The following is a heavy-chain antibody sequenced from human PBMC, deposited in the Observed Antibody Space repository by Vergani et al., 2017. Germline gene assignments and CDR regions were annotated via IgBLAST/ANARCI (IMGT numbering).Heavy chain of an antibody. Sequence: EVQLVESGGGLVKPGGSLRLSCAASGFPFSSYSMNWVRQAPGKGLEWVSSISRSSSYIYYADSVKGRFTISRDNAKNSLYLQMNSLRAEDTAVYYCARDRQLVRGWFDPWGQGTLVTVSS. CDR1: GFPFSSYS. CDR2: ISRSSSYI. V-gene: IGHV3-21*01. J-gene: IGHJ5*02. CDR3: ARDRQLVRGWFDP. D-gene: IGHD6-6*01.